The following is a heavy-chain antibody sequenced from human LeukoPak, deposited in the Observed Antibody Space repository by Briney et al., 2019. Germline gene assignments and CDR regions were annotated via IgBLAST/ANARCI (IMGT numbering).Heavy chain of an antibody. D-gene: IGHD4-17*01. CDR3: AKDDYGDYIFDY. CDR2: ISGSGGST. Sequence: GGSLRPSCAASGFTFSSHAMSWVRQAPGKGLEWVSAISGSGGSTYYADSVKGRFTISRDNSKNTLYLQMNSLRAEDTAVYYCAKDDYGDYIFDYWGQGTLVTVSS. CDR1: GFTFSSHA. J-gene: IGHJ4*02. V-gene: IGHV3-23*01.